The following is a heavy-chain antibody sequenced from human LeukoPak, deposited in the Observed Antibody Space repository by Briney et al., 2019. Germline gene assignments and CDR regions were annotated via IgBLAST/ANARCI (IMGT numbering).Heavy chain of an antibody. J-gene: IGHJ4*02. Sequence: GGSLRLSCAASEFTVSSNYMSWVRQAPGKGLEWVSVIYSGGSTYYADSVKGRFTISRDNSKNTLYLQMNSLRAEDTAVYYCARGMQQLVFDYWGQGTLVTVSS. D-gene: IGHD6-13*01. CDR3: ARGMQQLVFDY. CDR2: IYSGGST. V-gene: IGHV3-53*01. CDR1: EFTVSSNY.